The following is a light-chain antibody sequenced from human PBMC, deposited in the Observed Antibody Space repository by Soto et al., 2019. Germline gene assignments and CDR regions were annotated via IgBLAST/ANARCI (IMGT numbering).Light chain of an antibody. CDR2: DAS. CDR3: QQYDNLIT. V-gene: IGKV1-33*01. Sequence: DIQMTQSPSSLSASVGDRVTITCQASQDISNYLNWYQQKPGKAPKLLIYDASNLETGVPPRFSGSGSGTDFSLTISSLQPEDIATYYCQQYDNLITFGQGTRLEN. CDR1: QDISNY. J-gene: IGKJ5*01.